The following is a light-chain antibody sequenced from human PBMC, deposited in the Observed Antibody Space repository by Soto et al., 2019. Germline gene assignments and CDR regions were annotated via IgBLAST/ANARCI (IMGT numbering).Light chain of an antibody. V-gene: IGLV1-40*01. CDR1: SSNIGAGYD. Sequence: QLVLTQPPSVSGAPGQRVTISCTGSSSNIGAGYDVHWYQQLPGTAPKLLIYRNSNRPSGVPDRVSGSKSGTSASLAITGLQAEDEADYYCQSYDSSLSGSVFGGGTKLT. CDR2: RNS. CDR3: QSYDSSLSGSV. J-gene: IGLJ3*02.